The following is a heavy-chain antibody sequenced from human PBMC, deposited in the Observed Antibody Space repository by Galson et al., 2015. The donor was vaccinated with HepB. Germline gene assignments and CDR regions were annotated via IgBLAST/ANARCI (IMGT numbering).Heavy chain of an antibody. CDR1: GYTLTELS. CDR2: FDPEDGET. D-gene: IGHD3-22*01. V-gene: IGHV1-24*01. CDR3: ATGGRRRYDSSGYYW. J-gene: IGHJ4*02. Sequence: VKVSCKVSGYTLTELSMHWVRQAPGKGLEWMGGFDPEDGETIYAQKFQGRVTMTEDTSTDTAYMELSSLRSEDTAVYYCATGGRRRYDSSGYYWWGQGTLVTVSS.